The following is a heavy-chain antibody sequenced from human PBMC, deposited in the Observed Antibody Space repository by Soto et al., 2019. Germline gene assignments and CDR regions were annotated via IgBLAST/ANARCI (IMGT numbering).Heavy chain of an antibody. CDR3: ARDTPYSSGWPDY. CDR1: GYTFTGYY. V-gene: IGHV1-2*02. CDR2: INPNSGGT. D-gene: IGHD6-19*01. J-gene: IGHJ4*02. Sequence: ASVKVSCKASGYTFTGYYMHWVRRAPGQGLEWMGWINPNSGGTNYAQKFQGRVTMTRDTSISTAYMELSRLRSDDTAVYYCARDTPYSSGWPDYWGQGTLVTVSS.